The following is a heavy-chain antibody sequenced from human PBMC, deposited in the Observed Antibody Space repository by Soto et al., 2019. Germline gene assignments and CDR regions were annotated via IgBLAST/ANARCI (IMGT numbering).Heavy chain of an antibody. CDR1: GGSFSGYY. D-gene: IGHD1-1*01. V-gene: IGHV4-34*01. CDR3: ARRALRIGAGSWGKERKNWFDP. Sequence: SETLSLTCAVYGGSFSGYYWSWIRQPPGKGLEWIGEINHSGSTNYNPSLKSRVTISVDTSKNQFSLKLSSVTAADTAVYYCARRALRIGAGSWGKERKNWFDPWGQGTLVTVSS. J-gene: IGHJ5*02. CDR2: INHSGST.